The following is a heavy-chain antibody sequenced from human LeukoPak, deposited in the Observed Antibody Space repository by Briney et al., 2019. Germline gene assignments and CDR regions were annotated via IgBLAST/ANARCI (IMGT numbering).Heavy chain of an antibody. CDR2: MNPNSGNT. J-gene: IGHJ4*02. CDR1: GYTFTSYD. V-gene: IGHV1-8*01. CDR3: ARGHESLNDY. Sequence: ASVKVSCKASGYTFTSYDINWVRQATGQGLEWMGWMNPNSGNTGYAQEFQGRVTMTRNTSISTAYMGLSSLRSEDTAVYYCARGHESLNDYWGQGTLVTVSS.